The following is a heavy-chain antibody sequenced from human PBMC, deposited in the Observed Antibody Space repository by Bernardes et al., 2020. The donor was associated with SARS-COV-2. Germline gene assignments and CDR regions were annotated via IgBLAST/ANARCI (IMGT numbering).Heavy chain of an antibody. J-gene: IGHJ4*01. CDR2: ISSDGDNT. D-gene: IGHD6-19*01. CDR1: GSSSGSYA. Sequence: SRRPARSASGSSSGSYALHCVRQVPGEVLECVSAISSDGDNTYYADSVKGRLIISRDNSTNLLHLQMSSLRLEDAAMNYCVKGRVAVAGVDYGGPRTLVIVST. V-gene: IGHV3-64D*06. CDR3: VKGRVAVAGVDY.